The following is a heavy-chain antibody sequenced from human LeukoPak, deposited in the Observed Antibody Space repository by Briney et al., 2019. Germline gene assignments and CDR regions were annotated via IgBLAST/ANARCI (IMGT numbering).Heavy chain of an antibody. J-gene: IGHJ3*02. CDR1: GGSISSYY. Sequence: SETLSLSCTAAGGSISSYYWSWIRQPPGNGLEWLGYIYYSGSTNYNPSLKSRVTISVDTSKNQFSLKLSSVTAADTAVYYCARDRDLDSSAAFDIWGQGTMVTVSS. CDR3: ARDRDLDSSAAFDI. D-gene: IGHD3-22*01. V-gene: IGHV4-59*01. CDR2: IYYSGST.